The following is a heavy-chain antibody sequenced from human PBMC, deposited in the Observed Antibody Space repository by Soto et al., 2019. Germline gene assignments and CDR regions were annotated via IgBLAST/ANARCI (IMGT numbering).Heavy chain of an antibody. V-gene: IGHV3-48*01. D-gene: IGHD2-21*02. CDR2: ITADSRVI. J-gene: IGHJ5*01. Sequence: EVQLVESGGGFVQPGRSLRLSCGGSGFNFNIYSMTWARQAPGKGLEWLSFITADSRVIVNPDSVEGRFTISRDTAKNALYLQMNGLRSEDTAVYYCARAGAGDRGWFAYWGQGVPGTVSS. CDR3: ARAGAGDRGWFAY. CDR1: GFNFNIYS.